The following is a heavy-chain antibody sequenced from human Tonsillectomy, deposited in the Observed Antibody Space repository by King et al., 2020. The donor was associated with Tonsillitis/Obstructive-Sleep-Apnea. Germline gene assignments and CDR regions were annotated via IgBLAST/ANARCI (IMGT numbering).Heavy chain of an antibody. V-gene: IGHV3-74*01. CDR3: ARDLPASYYYYYYMDV. Sequence: VQLVESGGGLVQPGGSLRLSCAASGFTFSSYWMHWVRHAPGKGLVWVSRINSDGSSTSYADSVKGRFTISRDNAKNTLYLQMNSLRAEDTAVYYCARDLPASYYYYYYMDVWGKGTTVTVSS. J-gene: IGHJ6*03. CDR1: GFTFSSYW. CDR2: INSDGSST.